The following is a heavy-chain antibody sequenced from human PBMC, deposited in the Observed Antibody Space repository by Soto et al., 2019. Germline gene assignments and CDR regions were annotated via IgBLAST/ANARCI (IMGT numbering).Heavy chain of an antibody. V-gene: IGHV4-30-2*01. CDR2: IYHSGST. J-gene: IGHJ4*02. CDR3: ARSYGDYFHFDY. CDR1: GGSISSGGYS. Sequence: SETLSLTCAVSGGSISSGGYSWSWIRQPPGKGLEWIGNIYHSGSTYYNPSLKSRVTISVDRSKNQFSLKLSSVTAAYSSVYYFARSYGDYFHFDYWGQGTLVTVSS. D-gene: IGHD4-17*01.